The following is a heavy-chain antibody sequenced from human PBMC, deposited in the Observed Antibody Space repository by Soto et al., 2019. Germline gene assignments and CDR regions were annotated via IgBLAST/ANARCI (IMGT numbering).Heavy chain of an antibody. V-gene: IGHV1-8*01. CDR1: GYTFTNNG. CDR3: TRAGDSGAWISN. Sequence: QVQLFQSGAEVKKPGASVKVSCKASGYTFTNNGINWVRQAAGQGLEWMGWMNPGTGETGYTGKFQGRLAMTRDTSITTAYMELTSLTSDDTAVYYCTRAGDSGAWISNWGQGTLVTVSS. CDR2: MNPGTGET. D-gene: IGHD7-27*01. J-gene: IGHJ4*02.